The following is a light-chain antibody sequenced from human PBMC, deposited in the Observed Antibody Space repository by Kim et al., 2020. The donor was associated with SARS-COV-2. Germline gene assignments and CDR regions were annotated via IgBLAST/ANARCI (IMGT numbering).Light chain of an antibody. CDR2: AAS. V-gene: IGKV1-9*01. J-gene: IGKJ3*01. Sequence: DIQLTQSPSLLSASVGDRVTITCRARQDINRYLAWYQQKPGTAPRLLIYAASTLQSGVPSRFSGSGSGTEFTLTISSLQPEDFATYYCQQVDDYRSFTFGPGTKVDIK. CDR1: QDINRY. CDR3: QQVDDYRSFT.